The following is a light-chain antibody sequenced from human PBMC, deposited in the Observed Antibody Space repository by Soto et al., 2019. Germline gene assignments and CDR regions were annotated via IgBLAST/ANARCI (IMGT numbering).Light chain of an antibody. V-gene: IGKV3-15*01. CDR1: QSINTN. Sequence: ETVMTQSPATLSVSPGERATFSCRASQSINTNLAWFQLKPGQAPRLVIYGASIRAAGIPARCSGSGSGTEFSLTISSLQSEDFGVFFCQQYDQWWTLGQGTKV. J-gene: IGKJ1*01. CDR2: GAS. CDR3: QQYDQWWT.